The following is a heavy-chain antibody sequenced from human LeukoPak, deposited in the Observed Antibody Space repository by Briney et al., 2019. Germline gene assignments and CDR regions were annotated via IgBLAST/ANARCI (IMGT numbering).Heavy chain of an antibody. CDR2: IYSGGDT. CDR1: GFTVSSNY. Sequence: GSLRLSCAASGFTVSSNYMSWVRQAPGKGLEWVSLIYSGGDTYYADSVKGRFTISRGNSKNTLYLQMYSLKPEDTAVYYCARDESYWGQGTLVTVSS. D-gene: IGHD3-3*01. V-gene: IGHV3-66*01. CDR3: ARDESY. J-gene: IGHJ4*02.